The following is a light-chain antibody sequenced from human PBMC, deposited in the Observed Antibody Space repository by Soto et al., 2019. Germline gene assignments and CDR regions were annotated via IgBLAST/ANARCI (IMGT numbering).Light chain of an antibody. J-gene: IGKJ1*01. CDR2: GAS. CDR3: QQYGSSGT. Sequence: EIEMTQSPATLPASPGETATFSCRASQSVSSNLSCYQQKPGQAPRLLIYGASIRATGIPDRFSGSGSGTDFTLTISRLEPEYFAVYYCQQYGSSGTFGQGTQVEIK. CDR1: QSVSSN. V-gene: IGKV3-20*01.